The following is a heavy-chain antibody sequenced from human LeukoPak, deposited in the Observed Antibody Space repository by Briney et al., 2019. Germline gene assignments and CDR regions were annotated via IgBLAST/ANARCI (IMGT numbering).Heavy chain of an antibody. V-gene: IGHV5-51*01. CDR3: ARGRGYCSSSSCYDFDY. Sequence: GESLKISCTGSGYIFTNYWIAWVRQMLGKGLEWMGIIYPGDSETTYSPSFQGQVTISADKSITTTNLQWSSLKASDTAMYYCARGRGYCSSSSCYDFDYWGQGTLVTVPS. CDR2: IYPGDSET. CDR1: GYIFTNYW. J-gene: IGHJ4*02. D-gene: IGHD2-2*01.